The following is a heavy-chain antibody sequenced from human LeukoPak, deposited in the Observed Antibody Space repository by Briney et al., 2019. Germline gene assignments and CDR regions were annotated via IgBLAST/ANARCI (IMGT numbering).Heavy chain of an antibody. J-gene: IGHJ4*02. CDR2: IYSGGTT. V-gene: IGHV3-53*01. CDR1: GFTVSSNY. Sequence: GGSLRLSCAASGFTVSSNYMSWVCQAPGKGLEWVSIIYSGGTTYYADSVKGRFTISRDTSKNTLYLQMNSLRAEDTAVYYCARDSSSGYYTFDYWGQGTLVTVSS. D-gene: IGHD3-22*01. CDR3: ARDSSSGYYTFDY.